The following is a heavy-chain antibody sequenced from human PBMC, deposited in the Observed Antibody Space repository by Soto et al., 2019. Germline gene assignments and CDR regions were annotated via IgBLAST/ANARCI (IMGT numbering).Heavy chain of an antibody. CDR2: IYYSGST. J-gene: IGHJ4*02. D-gene: IGHD2-8*01. Sequence: SETLSLTCTVSGGSISSSSYCWGWIRQPPGKGLEWIGSIYYSGSTYYNPSLKSRVTISVDTSKNQFSLKLSSVTAADTAVYYCARQDIALMVYANDYWGQGTLVTVSS. CDR1: GGSISSSSYC. CDR3: ARQDIALMVYANDY. V-gene: IGHV4-39*01.